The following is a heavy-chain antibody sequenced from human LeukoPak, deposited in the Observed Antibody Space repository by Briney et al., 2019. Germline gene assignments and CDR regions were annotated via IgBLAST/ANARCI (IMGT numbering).Heavy chain of an antibody. CDR1: GFILSSYD. J-gene: IGHJ4*02. CDR2: ISRRGSPT. CDR3: ARVGYSSGWDFDY. D-gene: IGHD6-19*01. Sequence: PGGSLRLSCAASGFILSSYDINWVRQAPGKGLEWVSYISRRGSPTYYADSVKGRFTISRDNSKNTLYLQMNSLGAEDTAVYYCARVGYSSGWDFDYWGQGTLVTVSS. V-gene: IGHV3-48*03.